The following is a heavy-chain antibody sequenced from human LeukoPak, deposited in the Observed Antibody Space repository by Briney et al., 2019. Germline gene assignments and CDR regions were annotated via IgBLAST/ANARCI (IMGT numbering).Heavy chain of an antibody. CDR3: ARYTSMVAFHAHGFDI. Sequence: SETLSLTCTVSGGSISSYYWSWIRQPPGKGLEWIGYIYYSGSTNYNPSLKSRVTISVDASKNQFSLKLSSVTAADTAVYYCARYTSMVAFHAHGFDIWGQGAMVTVS. CDR2: IYYSGST. D-gene: IGHD5-18*01. CDR1: GGSISSYY. J-gene: IGHJ3*02. V-gene: IGHV4-59*01.